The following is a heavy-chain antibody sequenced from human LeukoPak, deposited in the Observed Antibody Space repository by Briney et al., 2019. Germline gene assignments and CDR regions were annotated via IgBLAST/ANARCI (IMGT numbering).Heavy chain of an antibody. Sequence: SETLSLTCTVSGGSISSGDYYWSWIRQPPGKGLEWIGYIYYSVSTYYNPSLKSRVTISVDTSKNQFSLKLSSVTAADTAVYYCARAGPGAAGGVGFDSWGQGTLVTVSS. J-gene: IGHJ4*02. D-gene: IGHD6-13*01. V-gene: IGHV4-30-4*01. CDR1: GGSISSGDYY. CDR2: IYYSVST. CDR3: ARAGPGAAGGVGFDS.